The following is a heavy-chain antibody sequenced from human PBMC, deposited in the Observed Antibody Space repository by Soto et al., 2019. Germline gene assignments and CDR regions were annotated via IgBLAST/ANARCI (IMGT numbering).Heavy chain of an antibody. CDR1: GFTFSSYS. D-gene: IGHD2-15*01. Sequence: PGGSLRLSCAASGFTFSSYSMNWVRQAPGKGLEWVSSISSSSSYIYYADSEKGRFTISRDNAKNSLYLQMNSLRAEDTAVYYCARDEGWYPNDFDYWGQGTLVTVSS. J-gene: IGHJ4*02. CDR3: ARDEGWYPNDFDY. V-gene: IGHV3-21*01. CDR2: ISSSSSYI.